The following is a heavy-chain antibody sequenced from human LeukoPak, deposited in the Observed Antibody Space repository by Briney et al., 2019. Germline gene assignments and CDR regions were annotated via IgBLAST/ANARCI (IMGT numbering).Heavy chain of an antibody. Sequence: GGSLRLSCAASGFTFSSYSMNWVRQAPGKGLEWVAVISYDGSNKYYADSVKGRFTISRDNSKNTLYLQMNSLRAEDTAVYYCAKDRVVLMVYASYYFDYWGQGTLVTVSS. CDR1: GFTFSSYS. CDR2: ISYDGSNK. CDR3: AKDRVVLMVYASYYFDY. V-gene: IGHV3-30*18. D-gene: IGHD2-8*01. J-gene: IGHJ4*02.